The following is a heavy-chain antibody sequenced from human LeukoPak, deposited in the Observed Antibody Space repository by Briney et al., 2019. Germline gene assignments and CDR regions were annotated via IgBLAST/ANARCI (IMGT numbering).Heavy chain of an antibody. CDR2: INGLGTAT. Sequence: PGGSLRLSCAGSGWMHWVRQGQGKGLVWVSGINGLGTATYYADSVKGRFTISRDNDKNTVYLQMNSLRAEDTAVYYCASVFDSWGQGFLVTVSS. CDR3: ASVFDS. CDR1: GW. J-gene: IGHJ4*02. V-gene: IGHV3-74*01.